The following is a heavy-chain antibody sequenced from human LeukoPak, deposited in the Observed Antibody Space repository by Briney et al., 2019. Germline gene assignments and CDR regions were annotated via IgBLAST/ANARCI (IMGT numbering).Heavy chain of an antibody. J-gene: IGHJ4*02. CDR1: GFTFSSYS. D-gene: IGHD6-19*01. CDR2: ISSSSSYI. V-gene: IGHV3-21*01. Sequence: KPWGSLRLSCAASGFTFSSYSMNWVRQAPGKGLEWVSSISSSSSYIYYADSVKGRFTISRDNAKNSLYLQMNSLRAEDTAVYYCARDLRSRGWAFYWGQGTLVTVSS. CDR3: ARDLRSRGWAFY.